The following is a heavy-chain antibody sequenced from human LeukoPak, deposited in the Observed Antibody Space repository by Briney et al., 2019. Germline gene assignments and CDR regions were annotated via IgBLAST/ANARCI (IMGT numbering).Heavy chain of an antibody. Sequence: ASVKVSCKASGYTFTSYDINWVRQATGQGLEWMGWMNPNSGNTGYAQKFQGRVTITRNTSISTAYMELSSLRSEDTAVYYCARGPLYYDFWSGYPFDYWGQGTLVTVSS. CDR2: MNPNSGNT. J-gene: IGHJ4*02. CDR3: ARGPLYYDFWSGYPFDY. D-gene: IGHD3-3*01. V-gene: IGHV1-8*03. CDR1: GYTFTSYD.